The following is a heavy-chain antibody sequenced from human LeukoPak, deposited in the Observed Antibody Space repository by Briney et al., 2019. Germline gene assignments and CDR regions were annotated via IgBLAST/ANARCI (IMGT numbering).Heavy chain of an antibody. V-gene: IGHV4-4*07. CDR3: AKNGQSGFSFDP. D-gene: IGHD1-26*01. Sequence: SETLSLTCTVSGGSISSYYWSWIRQPAGKGLEWIGRIYTSGSTNYNPSLKSRVTMSVDTSKNQFSLRLSSVTAADTAVYYCAKNGQSGFSFDPWGQGTLVTVSS. CDR1: GGSISSYY. J-gene: IGHJ5*02. CDR2: IYTSGST.